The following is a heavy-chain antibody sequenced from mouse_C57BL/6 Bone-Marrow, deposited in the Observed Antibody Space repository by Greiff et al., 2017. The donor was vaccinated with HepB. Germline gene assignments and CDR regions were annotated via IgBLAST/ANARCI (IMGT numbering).Heavy chain of an antibody. J-gene: IGHJ2*01. CDR1: GYAFSSYW. Sequence: VQLQQSGAELVKPGASVKISCKASGYAFSSYWMNWVKQRPGKGLEWIGQIYPGDGDTNYNGKFKGKATLTADKSSSTAYMQLSSMTSEDSAVYFCARASDYDGFDYWGQGTTLTVSS. CDR3: ARASDYDGFDY. V-gene: IGHV1-80*01. D-gene: IGHD2-4*01. CDR2: IYPGDGDT.